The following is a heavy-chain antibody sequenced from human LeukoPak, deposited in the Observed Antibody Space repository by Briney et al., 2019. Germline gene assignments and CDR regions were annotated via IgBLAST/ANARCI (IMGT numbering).Heavy chain of an antibody. CDR2: IKSKTGGGTT. V-gene: IGHV3-15*01. CDR3: TTVVPAAILYYFDY. Sequence: PGGSLRLSCAASGFTFSNAWMSWVRQAPGKGLEWVGRIKSKTGGGTTDYAAPVKGRFTISRDDSKNTLYLQMNSLKTEDTAVYYCTTVVPAAILYYFDYWGQGTLVTVSS. D-gene: IGHD2-2*01. J-gene: IGHJ4*02. CDR1: GFTFSNAW.